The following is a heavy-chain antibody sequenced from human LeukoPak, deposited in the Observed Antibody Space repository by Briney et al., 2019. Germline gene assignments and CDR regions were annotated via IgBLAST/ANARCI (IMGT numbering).Heavy chain of an antibody. Sequence: GGSLRLSCTASGFTFGDYAMSWVRQAPGKGLEWVGFIRSKAYGGTTEYAASVKGGFTISRDDSKSIAYLQMNSLKTEDTAVYYCTRSVGYYDILTGYPWGQGTLVTVSS. CDR1: GFTFGDYA. CDR2: IRSKAYGGTT. CDR3: TRSVGYYDILTGYP. D-gene: IGHD3-9*01. J-gene: IGHJ4*02. V-gene: IGHV3-49*04.